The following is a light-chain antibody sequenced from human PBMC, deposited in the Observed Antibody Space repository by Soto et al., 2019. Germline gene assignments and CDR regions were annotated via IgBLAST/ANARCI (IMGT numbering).Light chain of an antibody. CDR2: WAS. Sequence: DIVMTQSPDSLAVSLGERATINCESSQSVLFTSNNKNYLAWYQQKPGQPPKLLLSWASARESGVPERFSGSGSGTDFTLTINSLEPEDFAVYYCQQRNNWPITFGQGTRLEIK. V-gene: IGKV4-1*01. CDR3: QQRNNWPIT. CDR1: QSVLFTSNNKNY. J-gene: IGKJ5*01.